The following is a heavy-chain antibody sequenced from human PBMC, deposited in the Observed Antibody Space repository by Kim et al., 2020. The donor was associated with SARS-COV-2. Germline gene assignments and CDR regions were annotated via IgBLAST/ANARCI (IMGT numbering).Heavy chain of an antibody. D-gene: IGHD6-13*01. CDR3: AKDSSGYSSSWPY. V-gene: IGHV3-23*01. J-gene: IGHJ4*02. Sequence: YADSVQGRFTISRDNSKNTLYLQMNSLRAEDTAVYYCAKDSSGYSSSWPYWGQGTLVTVSS.